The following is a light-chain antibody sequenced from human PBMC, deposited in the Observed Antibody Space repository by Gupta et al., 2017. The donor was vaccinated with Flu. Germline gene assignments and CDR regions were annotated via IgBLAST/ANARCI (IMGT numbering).Light chain of an antibody. Sequence: DIQMTQSPSSLSASVGDRVTFTCRSSQDISPYLNWYQQKPGKSPSLLIYKTSTLQSGVPSRFTGSGSGTNFTLTSNRLQPEDFATYFWQQTYNLFTFGHGTKVDVK. J-gene: IGKJ3*01. CDR2: KTS. V-gene: IGKV1-39*01. CDR1: QDISPY. CDR3: QQTYNLFT.